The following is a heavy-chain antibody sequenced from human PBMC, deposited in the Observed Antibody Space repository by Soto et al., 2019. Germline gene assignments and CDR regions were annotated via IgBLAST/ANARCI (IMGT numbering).Heavy chain of an antibody. J-gene: IGHJ6*02. V-gene: IGHV1-69*08. CDR1: GTIFSSYT. D-gene: IGHD3-16*01. CDR3: ARGLGGRMDD. Sequence: QVQLVQSGAEVKKPGSSVRVSCKASGTIFSSYTISWVRQAPGQGLEWMGRIIPILGETNSAQKFQGRVTRTAHKSTNTAYMELNSLRLEDTALYYCARGLGGRMDDWGQGTTVTVSS. CDR2: IIPILGET.